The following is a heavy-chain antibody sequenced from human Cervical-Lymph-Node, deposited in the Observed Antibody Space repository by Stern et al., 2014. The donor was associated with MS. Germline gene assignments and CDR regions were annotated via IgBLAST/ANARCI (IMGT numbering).Heavy chain of an antibody. J-gene: IGHJ4*02. CDR1: GASISSSH. D-gene: IGHD2-15*01. V-gene: IGHV4-59*01. Sequence: QLQLQESGPGLVKPSATLSLTCTVSGASISSSHWTWIRQTPGQGLEWIGNVYQSGSTNYKPSLKSRATIFVDTSKNQVSLKLTSVTAADTAVYYCARGRWYGDYWGQGTLVTVSS. CDR3: ARGRWYGDY. CDR2: VYQSGST.